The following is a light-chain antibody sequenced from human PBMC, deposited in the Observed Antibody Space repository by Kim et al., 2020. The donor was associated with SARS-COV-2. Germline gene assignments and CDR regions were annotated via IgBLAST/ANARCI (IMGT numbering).Light chain of an antibody. J-gene: IGLJ3*02. CDR1: SGHSSYA. Sequence: QLVLTQSPSASASLGASVKLTCTLNSGHSSYAIAWHQQQPEKGPRYLMKVNSDGSHSKGDGIPDRFSGSSSGAERYLTISSLQSEDEADYDCQTWGTGIRVFGGGTKVTVL. CDR3: QTWGTGIRV. CDR2: VNSDGSH. V-gene: IGLV4-69*01.